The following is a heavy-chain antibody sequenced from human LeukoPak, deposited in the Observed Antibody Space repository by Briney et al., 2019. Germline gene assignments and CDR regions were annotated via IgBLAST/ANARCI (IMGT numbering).Heavy chain of an antibody. CDR3: ARDMVRGAGAFDI. V-gene: IGHV4-59*01. CDR1: GGSISSYY. CDR2: IYYSGST. J-gene: IGHJ3*02. Sequence: SETLSLTCTVSGGSISSYYWSWIRQPPGKGLEWIGYIYYSGSTNYNPSLKSRVTISVDTSKNQFSLKLSSVTAADTAVYYCARDMVRGAGAFDIWGQGTMVTVSS. D-gene: IGHD3-10*01.